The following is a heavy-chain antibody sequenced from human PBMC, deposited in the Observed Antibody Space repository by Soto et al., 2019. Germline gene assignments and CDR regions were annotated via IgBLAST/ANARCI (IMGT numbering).Heavy chain of an antibody. D-gene: IGHD6-13*01. CDR3: AIGSSSWYRHFDY. J-gene: IGHJ4*02. V-gene: IGHV4-34*01. CDR2: INHSGST. CDR1: GGSFSGYY. Sequence: SETLSLTCAVYGGSFSGYYWSWIRQPPGKGLEWIGEINHSGSTNYNPSLKSRVTISVDTSKNQFSLKLSSVTAADTAVYYCAIGSSSWYRHFDYWGQGTLVTVSS.